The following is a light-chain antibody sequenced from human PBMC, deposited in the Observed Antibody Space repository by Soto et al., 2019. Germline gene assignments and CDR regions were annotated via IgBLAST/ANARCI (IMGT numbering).Light chain of an antibody. CDR3: QSYDSSLRGV. J-gene: IGLJ1*01. CDR1: SSDIGAGYD. Sequence: QSVLTQPPSVSGAPGQRVTISCTGSSSDIGAGYDVHWYQQLPGTAPKLVIYANNNRPSGVPDRFSGSKSGTSASLAITGLQAEDEADYSCQSYDSSLRGVFGTGTKLTVL. CDR2: ANN. V-gene: IGLV1-40*01.